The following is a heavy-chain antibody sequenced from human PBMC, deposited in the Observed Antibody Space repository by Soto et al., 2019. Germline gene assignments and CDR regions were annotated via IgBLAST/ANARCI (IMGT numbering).Heavy chain of an antibody. J-gene: IGHJ6*03. Sequence: QVQLQESGPGLVKPSQTLSLTCTVSGGSISSGGYYWSWIRQHPGKGLEWIGYIYYSGSTYYNPSLRSRVTISVDTSKNQFSLKLSSVTAADTAVYYCASSPEKTPSNYDLHRAAYYYMDVWGKGTTVTVSS. V-gene: IGHV4-31*03. CDR3: ASSPEKTPSNYDLHRAAYYYMDV. CDR1: GGSISSGGYY. CDR2: IYYSGST. D-gene: IGHD3-3*01.